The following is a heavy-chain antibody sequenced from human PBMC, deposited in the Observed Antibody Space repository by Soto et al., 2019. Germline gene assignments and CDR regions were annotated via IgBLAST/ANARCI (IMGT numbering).Heavy chain of an antibody. J-gene: IGHJ5*02. Sequence: GASVKVSCKASGYTFTSYGIHWVRQAPGQRLEWMGWINAANGDTKYSPKFQGRVTITRDTSASTAYMELSSLRSEDTAVYYCVRRHVSATGIDWFDPWGQGXLVTV. CDR3: VRRHVSATGIDWFDP. CDR2: INAANGDT. D-gene: IGHD6-13*01. V-gene: IGHV1-3*01. CDR1: GYTFTSYG.